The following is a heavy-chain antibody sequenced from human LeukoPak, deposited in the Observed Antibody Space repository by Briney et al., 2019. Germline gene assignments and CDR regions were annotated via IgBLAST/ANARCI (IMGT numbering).Heavy chain of an antibody. Sequence: ASVKVSCKASGYTFTSYGISWVRQAPGQGPEWMGWMSAYNGNTYYAQNLQGRVTMTTDTSTSTAYMELRSLRSDDTAVYYCARGRGGTVVRGYLDYWGQGTLVTVSS. J-gene: IGHJ4*02. CDR1: GYTFTSYG. CDR3: ARGRGGTVVRGYLDY. CDR2: MSAYNGNT. D-gene: IGHD3-10*01. V-gene: IGHV1-18*01.